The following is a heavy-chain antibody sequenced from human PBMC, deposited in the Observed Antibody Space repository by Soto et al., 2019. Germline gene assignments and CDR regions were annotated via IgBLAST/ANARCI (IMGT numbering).Heavy chain of an antibody. J-gene: IGHJ3*02. V-gene: IGHV1-2*04. CDR2: INPNSGGT. CDR3: AGVMGGISDAFDI. Sequence: ASVKVSCKASGYTFTGYYMHWVRQAPGQGLEWMGWINPNSGGTNYAQKFQGWVTMTRDTSISTAYMELSRLRSDDTAVYYCAGVMGGISDAFDIWGQGTMVTVSS. CDR1: GYTFTGYY.